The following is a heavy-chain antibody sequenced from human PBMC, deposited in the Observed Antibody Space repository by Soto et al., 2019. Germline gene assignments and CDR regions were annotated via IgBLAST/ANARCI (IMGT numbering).Heavy chain of an antibody. J-gene: IGHJ3*02. CDR2: ISGSGGST. D-gene: IGHD2-15*01. CDR1: GFTFSSYA. CDR3: AKEDCSGGSCYSHSYYYDSSGYPPGAFDI. V-gene: IGHV3-23*01. Sequence: GGSLRLSCAASGFTFSSYAMSWVRQAPGKGLEWVSAISGSGGSTYYADSVKGRFTISRDNSKNTLYLQMNSLRAEDTAVYYCAKEDCSGGSCYSHSYYYDSSGYPPGAFDIWGQGTMVTVSS.